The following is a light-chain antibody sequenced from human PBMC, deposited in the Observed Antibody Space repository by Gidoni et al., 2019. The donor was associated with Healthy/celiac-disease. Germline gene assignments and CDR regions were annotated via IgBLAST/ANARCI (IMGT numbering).Light chain of an antibody. CDR3: QQSYSTPLT. CDR2: AAS. J-gene: IGKJ4*01. V-gene: IGKV1-39*01. Sequence: DIQMTQSPSSLSASVGDRVTITCRASQSISSYLNWYQQKPVKAPKLLIYAASSLQSGVPSRFSGSGSGTDFTLTISSLQPEDFATYYCQQSYSTPLTXGGGTKVEIK. CDR1: QSISSY.